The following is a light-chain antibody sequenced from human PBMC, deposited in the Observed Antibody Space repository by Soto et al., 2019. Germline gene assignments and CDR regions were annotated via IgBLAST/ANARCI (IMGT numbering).Light chain of an antibody. CDR3: QQYYSTPAT. CDR2: RAS. Sequence: DIVMTQSPASLAVSLGERAAINCKSSQSLFKSYENKDCLVWYQQKAGQPPKLLIHRASSREAGVPDRFSGSGSVTDFTLTISSLHAEDVAVYYCQQYYSTPATFGQGTKLEI. V-gene: IGKV4-1*01. CDR1: QSLFKSYENKDC. J-gene: IGKJ2*01.